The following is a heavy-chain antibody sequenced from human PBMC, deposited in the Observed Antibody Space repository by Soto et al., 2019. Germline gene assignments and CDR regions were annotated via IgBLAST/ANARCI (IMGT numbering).Heavy chain of an antibody. CDR1: CGSISSLY. CDR2: INHSGST. Sequence: PSQTLSLTCTVFCGSISSLYWSRIRQPPGKGLEWIGDINHSGSTNYNPSLKSRVTISVDTSKNQFSLKLSSVTAADTAVYYCAGVTYSSSWYGFDYWGQGTLVTV. CDR3: AGVTYSSSWYGFDY. D-gene: IGHD6-13*01. J-gene: IGHJ4*02. V-gene: IGHV4-59*11.